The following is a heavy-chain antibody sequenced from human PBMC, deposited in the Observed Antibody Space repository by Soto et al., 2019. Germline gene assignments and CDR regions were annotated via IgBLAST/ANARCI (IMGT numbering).Heavy chain of an antibody. CDR3: ARQPYDILTSRSRDAFDS. Sequence: QVQLQQWGAGLLKPSETLSLTCAVYGGSFSGYYWSWIRQPPGKGLEWIGEINHSGSTNYNPSLKRRVTIAVVSSKNQYTLKLRSVTAADTAVYYCARQPYDILTSRSRDAFDSWGQGTMVTVSS. CDR1: GGSFSGYY. J-gene: IGHJ3*02. D-gene: IGHD3-9*01. CDR2: INHSGST. V-gene: IGHV4-34*01.